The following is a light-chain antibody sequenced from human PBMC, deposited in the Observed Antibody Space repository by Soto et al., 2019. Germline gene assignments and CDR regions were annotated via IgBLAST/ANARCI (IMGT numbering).Light chain of an antibody. Sequence: EVVLTQSPATLSLSPGERATLSCRASQSVRTSLVWYQQKPGQAPSLLIYDASKRATGVPARFSGSGSGTDFSLTISSLEPEDFAYYYCQQRSNGFTFGGGTKVEI. CDR2: DAS. V-gene: IGKV3-11*01. CDR1: QSVRTS. J-gene: IGKJ4*01. CDR3: QQRSNGFT.